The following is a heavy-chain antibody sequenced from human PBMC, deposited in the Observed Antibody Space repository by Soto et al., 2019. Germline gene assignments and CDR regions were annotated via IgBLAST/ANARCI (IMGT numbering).Heavy chain of an antibody. CDR3: ARDSYFDWSGGLDFDY. D-gene: IGHD3-9*01. CDR2: INHSGTT. V-gene: IGHV4-34*01. J-gene: IGHJ4*02. CDR1: VGAFSGYY. Sequence: SETLSLTCAVYVGAFSGYYWNWIRQSPGKGLEWIGEINHSGTTKYNPSLKSRVTISVDTSKNQFSLKLTSVTAADTAVYYCARDSYFDWSGGLDFDYWGQGTRVTVSS.